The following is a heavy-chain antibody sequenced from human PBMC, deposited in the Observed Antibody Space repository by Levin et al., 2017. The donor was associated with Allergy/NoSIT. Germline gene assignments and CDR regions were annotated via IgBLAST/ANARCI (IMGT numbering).Heavy chain of an antibody. D-gene: IGHD3-3*01. CDR3: ARGSNDFWSGYKAPPDY. J-gene: IGHJ4*02. CDR1: GFTFSSYE. Sequence: GESLKISCAASGFTFSSYEMNWVRQAPGKGLEWVSYISSSGSTIYYADSVKGRFTISRDNAKNSLYLQMNSLRAEDTAVYYCARGSNDFWSGYKAPPDYWGQGTLVTVSS. CDR2: ISSSGSTI. V-gene: IGHV3-48*03.